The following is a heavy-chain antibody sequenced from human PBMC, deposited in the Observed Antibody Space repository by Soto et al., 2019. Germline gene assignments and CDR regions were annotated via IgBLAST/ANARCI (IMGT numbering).Heavy chain of an antibody. D-gene: IGHD5-12*01. J-gene: IGHJ6*03. CDR3: ARDLRYSGYDYVPRGYCYYMDV. Sequence: NPSETLSLTCTVSGGSISSYYWSWIRQPPGKGLEWIGYIYYSGSTNYNPSLKSRVTISVDTSKNQFSLKLSSVTAADTAVYYCARDLRYSGYDYVPRGYCYYMDVWGKGTPVTVSS. V-gene: IGHV4-59*01. CDR2: IYYSGST. CDR1: GGSISSYY.